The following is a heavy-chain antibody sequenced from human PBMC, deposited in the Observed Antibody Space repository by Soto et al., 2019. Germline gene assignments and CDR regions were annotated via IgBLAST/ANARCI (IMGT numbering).Heavy chain of an antibody. Sequence: GGSLRLSCAASGFTFSSYAMSWVRQAPGKGLEWVSAISGSGGSTYYADSVKGRFTISRDNSKNTLYLQMNSLRAEDTAVYYFSKDREGRCSGGSCYDNWFDPWGQGTLVTVSS. CDR1: GFTFSSYA. CDR2: ISGSGGST. J-gene: IGHJ5*02. CDR3: SKDREGRCSGGSCYDNWFDP. D-gene: IGHD2-15*01. V-gene: IGHV3-23*01.